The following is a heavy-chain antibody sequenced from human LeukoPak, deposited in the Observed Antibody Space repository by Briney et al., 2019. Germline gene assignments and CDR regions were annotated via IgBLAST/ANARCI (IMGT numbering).Heavy chain of an antibody. CDR2: ISHSEST. V-gene: IGHV4-30-2*01. Sequence: SETLSLTCTVSGGSISSGDYYWSWIRQPPGKGLEWIGYISHSESTYYNPSLKSRLTISVDRSKNQFSLKLSSVTAADTAVYYCAAKYCSSTNCSPFDPWGQGTLVTVSS. CDR1: GGSISSGDYY. J-gene: IGHJ5*02. CDR3: AAKYCSSTNCSPFDP. D-gene: IGHD2-2*01.